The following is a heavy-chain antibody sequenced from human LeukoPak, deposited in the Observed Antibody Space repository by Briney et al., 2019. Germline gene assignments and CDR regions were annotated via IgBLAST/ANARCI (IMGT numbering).Heavy chain of an antibody. J-gene: IGHJ4*02. CDR2: INHSGNT. D-gene: IGHD6-19*01. Sequence: SETLSLTCAVYGGSFSGYYWSWIRQPPGKGLEWIGEINHSGNTNDNPSLKSRVTISVDTSKNQFSLKLSSVTAADTAVYYCARDYVGVAGTFDYWGQGTLVTVSS. V-gene: IGHV4-34*01. CDR3: ARDYVGVAGTFDY. CDR1: GGSFSGYY.